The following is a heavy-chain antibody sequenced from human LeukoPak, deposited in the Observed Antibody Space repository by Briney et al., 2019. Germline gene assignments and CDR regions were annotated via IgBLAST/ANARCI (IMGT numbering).Heavy chain of an antibody. CDR2: VRYDGSNK. Sequence: PGGSLRLSCAASGFTFSSYGMHWVRQAPGKGLEWVAFVRYDGSNKYYADSVKGRFTISRDNSKNTLYLQMNSLRSEDMAVYYCARDACGGDCFSLMPDAFDIWGQGTMVTVSS. CDR1: GFTFSSYG. V-gene: IGHV3-30*02. CDR3: ARDACGGDCFSLMPDAFDI. J-gene: IGHJ3*02. D-gene: IGHD2-21*02.